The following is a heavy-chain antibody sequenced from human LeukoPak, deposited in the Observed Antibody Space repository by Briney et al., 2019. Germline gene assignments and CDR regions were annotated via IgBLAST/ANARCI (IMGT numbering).Heavy chain of an antibody. CDR3: AKGYCRGNSCYDDRGAFDY. V-gene: IGHV4-38-2*02. CDR2: IYHSGST. J-gene: IGHJ4*02. D-gene: IGHD2-2*01. CDR1: GYSISSGYY. Sequence: SESLSLTCTVSGYSISSGYYWDWIRLPPGKGLQWIGSIYHSGSTYYNPSLKSRVTISVDTSKNQFSLKLSSVTAADTAVYYCAKGYCRGNSCYDDRGAFDYWGQGTLVTVSS.